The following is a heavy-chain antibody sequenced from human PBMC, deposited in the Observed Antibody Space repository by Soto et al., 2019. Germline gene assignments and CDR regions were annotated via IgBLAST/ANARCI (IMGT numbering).Heavy chain of an antibody. CDR1: GGSFSGYY. V-gene: IGHV4-34*01. J-gene: IGHJ4*02. CDR2: INHSGST. Sequence: SETLSLTCAVYGGSFSGYYWSWIRQPPGKGLEWIGEINHSGSTNYNPSLKSRVTISVDTSKNQFSLKLSSVTAADTAVYYCARGLALPMDYWGQGTLVTVSS. CDR3: ARGLALPMDY. D-gene: IGHD2-2*01.